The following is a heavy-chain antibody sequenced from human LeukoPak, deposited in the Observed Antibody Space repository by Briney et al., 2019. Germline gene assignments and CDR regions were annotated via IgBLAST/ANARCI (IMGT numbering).Heavy chain of an antibody. Sequence: KASGTLSLTCAVSGGSISSSNWWSCVRQPPGKGLEWIGEIYHSGSANYNPSLKTRATISLDKSKNQFSLKLSSVTAADTAVYYCARNYCSGGRCYWYFDLWGRGTLVTVSS. V-gene: IGHV4-4*02. D-gene: IGHD2-15*01. CDR3: ARNYCSGGRCYWYFDL. CDR2: IYHSGSA. CDR1: GGSISSSNW. J-gene: IGHJ2*01.